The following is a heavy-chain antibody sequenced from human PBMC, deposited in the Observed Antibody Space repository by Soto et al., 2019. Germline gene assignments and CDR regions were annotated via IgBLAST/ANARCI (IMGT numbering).Heavy chain of an antibody. CDR1: GYTLTELS. CDR3: ATTIAAAVPLGYYFDY. V-gene: IGHV1-24*01. CDR2: FDPEDGET. D-gene: IGHD6-13*01. Sequence: ASVKVSCKVSGYTLTELSMHWVRQAPGKGLEWMGGFDPEDGETIYAQKFQGRVTMTEDTSTDTAYMELSSLRSEDTAVYYCATTIAAAVPLGYYFDYWGQGTLVTVSS. J-gene: IGHJ4*02.